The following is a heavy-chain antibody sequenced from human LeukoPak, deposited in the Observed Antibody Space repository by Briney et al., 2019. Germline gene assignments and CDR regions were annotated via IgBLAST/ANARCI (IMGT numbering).Heavy chain of an antibody. J-gene: IGHJ4*02. CDR2: MNPNSGNT. CDR1: GYTFTSCD. D-gene: IGHD3-16*02. Sequence: ASVKVSCKASGYTFTSCDINWVRQATGQGLEWMGWMNPNSGNTGYAQKFQGRVTITRNTSISTAYMELSSLRSEDTAVYYCARVNYDYVWGSYRPFDYWGQGTLVTVSS. CDR3: ARVNYDYVWGSYRPFDY. V-gene: IGHV1-8*03.